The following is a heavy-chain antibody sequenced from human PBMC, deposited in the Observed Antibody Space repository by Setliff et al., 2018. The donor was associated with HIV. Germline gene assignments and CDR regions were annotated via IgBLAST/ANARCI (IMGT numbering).Heavy chain of an antibody. V-gene: IGHV1-69*10. CDR1: GGTFSSYA. J-gene: IGHJ4*02. D-gene: IGHD5-12*01. CDR2: IIPILGIA. CDR3: ARDGRGDGYNYGSFS. Sequence: GASVKVSCKASGGTFSSYAISWVRQAPGQGLEWMGGIIPILGIANYAQKFQGRVTITADKSTSTAYMELSSLRSEDTAVYYCARDGRGDGYNYGSFSWGQGTLVTVSS.